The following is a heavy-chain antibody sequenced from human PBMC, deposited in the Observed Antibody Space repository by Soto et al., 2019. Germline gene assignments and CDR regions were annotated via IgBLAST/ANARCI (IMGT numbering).Heavy chain of an antibody. V-gene: IGHV1-69*13. CDR2: IIPIFGTA. CDR1: GGTFSSYA. CDR3: ARGPYCSGGSCYLAYYYYGMDV. J-gene: IGHJ6*02. Sequence: RASVKVSCKASGGTFSSYAISWVRQAPGQGLEWMGGIIPIFGTANYAQKFQGRVTITADESTSTAYMELSSLRSEDTAVYYCARGPYCSGGSCYLAYYYYGMDVWGQGTTVTVSS. D-gene: IGHD2-15*01.